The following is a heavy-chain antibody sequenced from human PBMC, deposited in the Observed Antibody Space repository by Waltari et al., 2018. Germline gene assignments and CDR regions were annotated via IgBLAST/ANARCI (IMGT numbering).Heavy chain of an antibody. CDR2: ISWNSGSI. J-gene: IGHJ4*02. Sequence: EVQLVESGGGLVQPGRSLRLSCAASGFTFDDYAMHWVRQAPGKGLEWVSGISWNSGSIGYADSVKGRFTISRDNAKNSLYLQMNSLRAEDTALYYCARRGSSGWSHFDYWGQGTLVTVSS. CDR3: ARRGSSGWSHFDY. D-gene: IGHD6-19*01. CDR1: GFTFDDYA. V-gene: IGHV3-9*01.